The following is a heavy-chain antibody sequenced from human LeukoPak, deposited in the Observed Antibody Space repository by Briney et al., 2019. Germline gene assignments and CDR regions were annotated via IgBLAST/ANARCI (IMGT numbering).Heavy chain of an antibody. CDR1: IYTFTSYD. J-gene: IGHJ5*02. CDR3: ATYSLHAGIAVAGTRANWFDP. V-gene: IGHV1-8*01. CDR2: MNPNSGNT. D-gene: IGHD6-19*01. Sequence: GSVKVSCKASIYTFTSYDINWVRQATGQGVEWMGWMNPNSGNTGYAQKFQGRVTMTGNTSISTAYMELSSLRSEDTAVYYCATYSLHAGIAVAGTRANWFDPWGQGTLVTVSS.